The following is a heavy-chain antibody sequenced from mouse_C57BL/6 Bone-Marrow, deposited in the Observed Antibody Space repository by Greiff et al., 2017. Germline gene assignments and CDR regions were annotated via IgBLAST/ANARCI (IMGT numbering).Heavy chain of an antibody. CDR3: ARGGLRRAYYAMDY. Sequence: QVQLQQPGAELVKPGASVKLSCKASGYTFTSYWMHWVKQRPGRGLEWIGRIDPNSGGTKYNEKFKSKATLTVDKSSSTAYMQLSSLTSEDSAVXDCARGGLRRAYYAMDYWGQGTSVTVSS. J-gene: IGHJ4*01. V-gene: IGHV1-72*01. CDR1: GYTFTSYW. D-gene: IGHD2-2*01. CDR2: IDPNSGGT.